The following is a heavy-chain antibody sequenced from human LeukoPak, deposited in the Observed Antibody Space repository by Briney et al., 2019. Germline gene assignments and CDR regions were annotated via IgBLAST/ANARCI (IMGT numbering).Heavy chain of an antibody. D-gene: IGHD6-13*01. CDR2: INRSGST. J-gene: IGHJ4*02. CDR3: ASGGRRSSSWYRAGY. Sequence: SETLSLTCAVYGGSFSGYYWSWIRQPPGKGLEWIGEINRSGSTNYNPSLKSRVTISVDTSKNQFSLKLSSVTAADTAVYYCASGGRRSSSWYRAGYWGQGTLVTVSS. V-gene: IGHV4-34*01. CDR1: GGSFSGYY.